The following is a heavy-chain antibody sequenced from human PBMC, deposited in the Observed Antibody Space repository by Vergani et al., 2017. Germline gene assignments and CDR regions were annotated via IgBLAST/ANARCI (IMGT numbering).Heavy chain of an antibody. CDR1: GYTFSNYY. CDR3: ARVDYGILTGYRY. CDR2: INPSGGHT. J-gene: IGHJ4*02. Sequence: QVQVVQSGAEVKKSGASVKVSCKTSGYTFSNYYMHWVRQAPGQGLEWMGIINPSGGHTNYAQKFQGRVTMTRDTSTSTVYMELSSLRSEDTAIYYCARVDYGILTGYRYWGQGTLVNVSA. V-gene: IGHV1-46*03. D-gene: IGHD3-9*01.